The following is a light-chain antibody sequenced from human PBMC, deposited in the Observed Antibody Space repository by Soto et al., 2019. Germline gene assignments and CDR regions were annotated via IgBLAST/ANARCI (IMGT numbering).Light chain of an antibody. CDR1: SSDVGAYNF. CDR3: SSYTSSSTPYV. Sequence: QSVLTQPASVSGSPGQSITISCTGTSSDVGAYNFVSWYQQHPGKAPKLMIYEVSNRSSGVSNRFSGSKSGNTASLTISGLQAEDEAYYYCSSYTSSSTPYVFGAGTKLTVL. CDR2: EVS. J-gene: IGLJ1*01. V-gene: IGLV2-14*01.